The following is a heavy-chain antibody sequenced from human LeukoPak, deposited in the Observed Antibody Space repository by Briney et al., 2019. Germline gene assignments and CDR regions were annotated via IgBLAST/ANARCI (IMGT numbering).Heavy chain of an antibody. J-gene: IGHJ4*02. CDR2: IYTGGST. CDR1: GFTFSSYA. V-gene: IGHV3-66*01. D-gene: IGHD6-13*01. Sequence: GGSLRLSCAAPGFTFSSYAMSWVRQAPGKGLEWVSIIYTGGSTHYADSVKGRFTISRDNSKNTLYLQMNSLRAEDTAVYYCARRRGQQLVPPDYWGQGTLVTVSS. CDR3: ARRRGQQLVPPDY.